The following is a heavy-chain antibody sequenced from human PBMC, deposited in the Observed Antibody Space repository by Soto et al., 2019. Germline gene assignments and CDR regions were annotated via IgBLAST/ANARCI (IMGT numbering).Heavy chain of an antibody. CDR1: GGSISSGGYY. CDR3: ARDLRFRGFYGMDV. D-gene: IGHD3-10*01. Sequence: SETLSLTCSVSGGSISSGGYYWSWIRQHPGKGLEWIGYIYYSGSTYYNPSLKSRVTISVDTSKNQFSLKLSSVTAADTAVYYCARDLRFRGFYGMDVWGQGTTVTVSS. J-gene: IGHJ6*02. V-gene: IGHV4-31*03. CDR2: IYYSGST.